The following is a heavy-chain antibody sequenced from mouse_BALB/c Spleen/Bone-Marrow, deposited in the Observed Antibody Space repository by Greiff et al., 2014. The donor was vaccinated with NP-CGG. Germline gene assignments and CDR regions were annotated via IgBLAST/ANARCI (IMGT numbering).Heavy chain of an antibody. CDR1: GYTFTDYN. CDR3: ARGNWDFAY. J-gene: IGHJ3*01. V-gene: IGHV1S29*02. D-gene: IGHD4-1*01. Sequence: DVKLVESGPELVRPGASVKISRKASGYTFTDYNIYWVKQSHGKSLEWIGYIYPYSGGTGYNQKFKSKATLTVDNSSTTAYMELRSLTSEDSAVYYCARGNWDFAYWGQGTLVTVST. CDR2: IYPYSGGT.